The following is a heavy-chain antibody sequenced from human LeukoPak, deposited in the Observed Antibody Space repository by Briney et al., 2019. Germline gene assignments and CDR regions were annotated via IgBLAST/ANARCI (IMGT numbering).Heavy chain of an antibody. V-gene: IGHV3-23*01. CDR3: ATDPTPRITMVREDLFDY. D-gene: IGHD3-10*01. J-gene: IGHJ4*02. CDR2: ISGSGGST. Sequence: GGSLRPSCAASGFTFSSYAMSWVRQAPGKGLEWVSAISGSGGSTYYADSVKGRFTISRDNSKNTLYLQMNSLRAEDTAVYYCATDPTPRITMVREDLFDYWGQGTLVTVSS. CDR1: GFTFSSYA.